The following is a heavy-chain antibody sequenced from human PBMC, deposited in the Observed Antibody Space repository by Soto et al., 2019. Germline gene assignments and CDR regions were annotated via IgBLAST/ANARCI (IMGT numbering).Heavy chain of an antibody. CDR2: IKKDGREK. D-gene: IGHD6-6*01. Sequence: EVQLVESGGGLVQPGGSLRLSCAASGFTFSRYWMSWVRQAPGKGLEWVANIKKDGREKDNVDSVKGRFTISRDNSKNSLYLQMNSLRDEDTAVYYCARDYSSSSPLYYYYCGMDVWGQGTTVTVSS. J-gene: IGHJ6*02. CDR3: ARDYSSSSPLYYYYCGMDV. CDR1: GFTFSRYW. V-gene: IGHV3-7*05.